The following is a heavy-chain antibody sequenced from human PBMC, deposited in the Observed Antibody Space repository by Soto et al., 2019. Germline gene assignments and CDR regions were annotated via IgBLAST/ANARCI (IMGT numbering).Heavy chain of an antibody. Sequence: PGGSLRLSCAASGFTFSSYGMHWVRQAPGKGLEWVAVIWYDGSNKYYADSVKGRFTISRDNSKNTLYLQMNSLRAEGTAVYYCARDRIAVAGRQEGFDPWGQGTLVTVSS. CDR3: ARDRIAVAGRQEGFDP. CDR2: IWYDGSNK. V-gene: IGHV3-33*01. J-gene: IGHJ5*02. D-gene: IGHD6-19*01. CDR1: GFTFSSYG.